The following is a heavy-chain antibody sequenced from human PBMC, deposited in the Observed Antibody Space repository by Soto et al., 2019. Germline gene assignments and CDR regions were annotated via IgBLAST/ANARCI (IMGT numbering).Heavy chain of an antibody. CDR2: ISAYNGNT. J-gene: IGHJ4*02. Sequence: QVQLVQSGAEVKKPGASVKVSCKASGYTFISYGITWVRQAPGQGLEWMAWISAYNGNTNSAQNLQGRVSMTIDTSTSTAYMELRGLRTDDTAVYYCARRLGGSYAYYFDYWGQGTLVTVSS. CDR3: ARRLGGSYAYYFDY. V-gene: IGHV1-18*01. CDR1: GYTFISYG. D-gene: IGHD3-16*01.